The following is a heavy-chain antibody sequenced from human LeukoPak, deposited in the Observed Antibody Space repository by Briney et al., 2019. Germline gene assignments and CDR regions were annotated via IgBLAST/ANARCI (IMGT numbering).Heavy chain of an antibody. CDR2: IYYDGCKK. V-gene: IGHV3-30*18. Sequence: GGSLRLSCAASGFTFSSYGMHWVRQAPGKGLEWVAVIYYDGCKKYNADSVKGRFTISRDNSKNTLYLQMNSLRAEDTAVYYCAKPQTLGYCSGGSCPPPPPIAFDIWGQGTMVTVPS. CDR1: GFTFSSYG. J-gene: IGHJ3*02. D-gene: IGHD2-15*01. CDR3: AKPQTLGYCSGGSCPPPPPIAFDI.